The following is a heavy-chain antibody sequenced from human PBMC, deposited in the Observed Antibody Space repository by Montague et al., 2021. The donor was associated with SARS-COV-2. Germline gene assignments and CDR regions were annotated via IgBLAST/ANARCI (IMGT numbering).Heavy chain of an antibody. CDR1: GFTFSSYS. D-gene: IGHD3-16*02. Sequence: SLRLSSAASGFTFSSYSMNWVRQAPGKGLEWVSSISSSSSYIYYADSVKGRFTISRDNAKNSLYLQMNSLRAEDTAVYYCARDLGYDYVWGSYRHLDNWGQGTLVTVSS. V-gene: IGHV3-21*01. CDR2: ISSSSSYI. CDR3: ARDLGYDYVWGSYRHLDN. J-gene: IGHJ4*02.